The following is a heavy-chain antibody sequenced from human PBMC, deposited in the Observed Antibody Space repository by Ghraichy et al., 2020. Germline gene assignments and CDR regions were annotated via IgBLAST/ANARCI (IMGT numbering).Heavy chain of an antibody. D-gene: IGHD3-3*01. J-gene: IGHJ5*02. V-gene: IGHV3-9*01. Sequence: GGSLRLSCAASGFTFDDYAMHWVRQAPGKGLEWVSGISWNSGSIGYADSVKGRFTISRDNAKNSLYLQMNSLRAEDTALYYCAKDSTAYPGGWRAAGVGDWFDPWGQGTLVTVSS. CDR2: ISWNSGSI. CDR1: GFTFDDYA. CDR3: AKDSTAYPGGWRAAGVGDWFDP.